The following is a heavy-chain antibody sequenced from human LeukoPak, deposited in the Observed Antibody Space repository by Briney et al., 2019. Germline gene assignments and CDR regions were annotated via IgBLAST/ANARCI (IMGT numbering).Heavy chain of an antibody. J-gene: IGHJ3*02. CDR1: GGSIGSFY. V-gene: IGHV4-59*08. Sequence: PSETLSLTCTVSGGSIGSFYWSWIRQPPGKGLEWIGHIYYTGSTNNNPSLKSRVTILVDTSKNQFSLKLNSVTAADTAVYYCARRGYSYADAFDIWGRGTMVTVSS. CDR2: IYYTGST. D-gene: IGHD5-18*01. CDR3: ARRGYSYADAFDI.